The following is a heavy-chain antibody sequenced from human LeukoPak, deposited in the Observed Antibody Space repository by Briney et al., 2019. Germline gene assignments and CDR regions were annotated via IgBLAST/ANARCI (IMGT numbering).Heavy chain of an antibody. CDR2: MYYSGST. CDR3: ARAGQCGGDCYSLDY. D-gene: IGHD2-21*02. J-gene: IGHJ4*02. V-gene: IGHV4-59*01. CDR1: GGSINGYS. Sequence: KPSETPSLTCTVSGGSINGYSWTWIRQPPRKGLEWMGYMYYSGSTNYNPSIKSRVTISVDTSKNQFSLKLRSVTAADTAVYYCARAGQCGGDCYSLDYWGQGTLVTVSS.